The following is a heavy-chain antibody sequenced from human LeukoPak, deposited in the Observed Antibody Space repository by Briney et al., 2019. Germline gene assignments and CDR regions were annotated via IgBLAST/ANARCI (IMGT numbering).Heavy chain of an antibody. CDR2: IYPGDSDT. CDR3: ARRSTYGSGTDYLFDY. J-gene: IGHJ4*02. CDR1: GYSFPNYW. Sequence: GESLKISCKGSGYSFPNYWIAWVRHMSGKGLELMGIIYPGDSDTRYSASFQSQITISADKSISTAYQQWSSLKASDTAMYYCARRSTYGSGTDYLFDYWGQGTLVTVSS. D-gene: IGHD3-10*01. V-gene: IGHV5-51*01.